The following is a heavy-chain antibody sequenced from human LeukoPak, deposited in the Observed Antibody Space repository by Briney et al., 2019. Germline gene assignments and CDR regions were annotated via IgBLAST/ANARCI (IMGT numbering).Heavy chain of an antibody. J-gene: IGHJ4*02. Sequence: QSGGSLRLSCEASGFTLSYYAMHWVRQAPGKGLEWVAVISYDGSNKYYADSVKGRFTISRDNSKNTLYLQMNSLRAEDTAVYYCARDSNTMIVVVSNYFDYWGQGTLVTVSS. D-gene: IGHD3-22*01. CDR1: GFTLSYYA. CDR3: ARDSNTMIVVVSNYFDY. V-gene: IGHV3-30-3*01. CDR2: ISYDGSNK.